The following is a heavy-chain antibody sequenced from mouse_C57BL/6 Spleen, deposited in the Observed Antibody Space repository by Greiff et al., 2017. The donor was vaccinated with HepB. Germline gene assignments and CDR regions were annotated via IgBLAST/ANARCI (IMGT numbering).Heavy chain of an antibody. J-gene: IGHJ4*01. V-gene: IGHV1-42*01. CDR3: ARGYGNYGGGPYAMDY. D-gene: IGHD2-10*02. Sequence: VQLKQSGPELVKPGASVKISCKASGYSFTGYYMNWVKQSPEKSLEWIGEINPSTGGTTYNQKFKAKATLTVDKSSSTAYMQLKSLTSEDSAVYYCARGYGNYGGGPYAMDYWGQGTSVTVSS. CDR2: INPSTGGT. CDR1: GYSFTGYY.